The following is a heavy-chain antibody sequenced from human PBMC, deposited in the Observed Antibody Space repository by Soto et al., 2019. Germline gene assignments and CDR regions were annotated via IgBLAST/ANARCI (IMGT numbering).Heavy chain of an antibody. D-gene: IGHD3-9*01. CDR2: ISGSGGST. J-gene: IGHJ4*02. V-gene: IGHV3-23*01. CDR1: GLNCRGYG. Sequence: PGGPNRHPNAASGLNCRGYGMRCVRQKTGKGLEWVSAISGSGGSTYYADSVKGRFTISRDNSKNTLYLQMNSLRAEDTAVYYCAKDDRHYDILTGPYLGQGTLVIVST. CDR3: AKDDRHYDILTGPY.